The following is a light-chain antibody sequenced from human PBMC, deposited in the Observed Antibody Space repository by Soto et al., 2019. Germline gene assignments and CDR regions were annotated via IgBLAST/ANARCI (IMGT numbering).Light chain of an antibody. Sequence: EIVMTQSPATLSVSPGERATLSFRASQSVSSNLAWYQQQPGQAPRLLIYGASSRATGIPDRFSGSGSGTDFTLTISRLEPEDFAVYYCQQYGSSPRTFGQGTKVDIK. CDR2: GAS. V-gene: IGKV3-20*01. J-gene: IGKJ1*01. CDR1: QSVSSN. CDR3: QQYGSSPRT.